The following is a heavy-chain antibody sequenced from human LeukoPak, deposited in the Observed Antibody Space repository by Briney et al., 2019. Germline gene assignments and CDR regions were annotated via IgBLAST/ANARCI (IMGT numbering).Heavy chain of an antibody. J-gene: IGHJ4*02. CDR1: GYTFTSYG. CDR2: INPNSGGT. V-gene: IGHV1-2*02. D-gene: IGHD3-22*01. CDR3: ARVPYYDSSGYFDY. Sequence: ASVKVSCKASGYTFTSYGISWVRQAPGQGLEWMGWINPNSGGTNYAQKFQGRVTMTRDTSISTAYMELSRLRSDDTAVYYCARVPYYDSSGYFDYWGQGTLVTVSS.